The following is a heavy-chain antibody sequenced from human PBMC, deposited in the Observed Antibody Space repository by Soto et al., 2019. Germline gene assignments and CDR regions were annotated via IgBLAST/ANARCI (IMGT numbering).Heavy chain of an antibody. D-gene: IGHD2-15*01. V-gene: IGHV3-23*01. CDR3: APHVYCSGGSCQYDAFAI. Sequence: EVQVLESGGGLVQPGGSLRLSCEASGITFSNYMMTWIRQAPGKGLEWVSTITAGGDGTYYADSVKGRFTMSRETSKNTPYLQMNSLRAEDTAVYYCAPHVYCSGGSCQYDAFAIRGQGTMVTVSS. J-gene: IGHJ3*02. CDR1: GITFSNYM. CDR2: ITAGGDGT.